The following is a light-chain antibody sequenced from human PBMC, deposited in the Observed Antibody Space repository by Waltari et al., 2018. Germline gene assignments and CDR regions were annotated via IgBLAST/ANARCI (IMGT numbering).Light chain of an antibody. CDR2: DVS. CDR1: RSDVGGYNY. CDR3: CSYTSSSTRV. J-gene: IGLJ3*02. Sequence: QSALTQPASVSGSPGQSITISCTGTRSDVGGYNYVPWYQQHPGKAPKLMIFDVSKRPSGVSNRFSGSKSGNTASLTISGLQAEDEADYYCCSYTSSSTRVFGGGTKLTVL. V-gene: IGLV2-14*01.